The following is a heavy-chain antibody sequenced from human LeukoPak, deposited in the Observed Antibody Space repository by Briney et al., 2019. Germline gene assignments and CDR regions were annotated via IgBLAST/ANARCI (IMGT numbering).Heavy chain of an antibody. CDR2: IGTAGDT. D-gene: IGHD3-9*01. J-gene: IGHJ6*02. V-gene: IGHV3-13*01. CDR3: ARSSPPTYDILAGYRYYYYGMDA. CDR1: GFTFSSYD. Sequence: GGSLRLSCAASGFTFSSYDMHWVRQGTGKALEWVSAIGTAGDTYYPGSVKGRFTISRENAKNSLYLQMNSLGAGDTAVYYCARSSPPTYDILAGYRYYYYGMDAWGQGTAVTVSS.